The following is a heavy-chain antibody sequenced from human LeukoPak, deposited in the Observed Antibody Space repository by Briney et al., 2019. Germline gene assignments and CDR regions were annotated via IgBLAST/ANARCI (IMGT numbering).Heavy chain of an antibody. V-gene: IGHV4-4*07. CDR3: ARDRGTWNDDGFDY. CDR1: GGSISSYY. Sequence: PSETLSLTCTVSGGSISSYYWSWIRQPAGKGLEWIGRIYTSGSTNYNPSLKSRVTMSVDTSKNQLSLKLSSVTAADTAVYYCARDRGTWNDDGFDYWGQGTLVTVSS. CDR2: IYTSGST. J-gene: IGHJ4*02. D-gene: IGHD1-1*01.